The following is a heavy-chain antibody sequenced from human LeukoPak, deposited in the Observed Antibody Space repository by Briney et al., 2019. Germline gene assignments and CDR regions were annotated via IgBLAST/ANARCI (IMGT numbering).Heavy chain of an antibody. V-gene: IGHV3-7*01. J-gene: IGHJ3*02. D-gene: IGHD3-10*01. CDR3: ARDFYYYGSGKYFSVDVFDI. Sequence: GGSLRLSCSASGFNFSAYWMTWVRQAPGKGLEWVANIKDDGSDKYYMESVKGRFTISRDNAKNSLHLQLNSLRAEDTAVYYCARDFYYYGSGKYFSVDVFDIWGQGTMVTVSS. CDR2: IKDDGSDK. CDR1: GFNFSAYW.